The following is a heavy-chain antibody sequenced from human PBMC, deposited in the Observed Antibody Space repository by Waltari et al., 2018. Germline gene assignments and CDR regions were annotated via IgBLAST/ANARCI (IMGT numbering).Heavy chain of an antibody. V-gene: IGHV4-38-2*01. CDR3: ARGKGIAVAGTNDY. CDR2: SYPSGST. Sequence: QVQLQESGPGLVKPSETLSLTCAVSGYSISRGYYWGWIRQPPGKGRGGMGSSYPSGSTYYNPSLKSRVTVSVDTAKNQFSLKLSSVTAADTAVYYCARGKGIAVAGTNDYWGQGTLVTVSS. CDR1: GYSISRGYY. D-gene: IGHD6-19*01. J-gene: IGHJ4*02.